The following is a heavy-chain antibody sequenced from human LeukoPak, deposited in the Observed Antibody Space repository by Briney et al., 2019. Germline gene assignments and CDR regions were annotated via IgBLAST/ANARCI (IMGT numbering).Heavy chain of an antibody. CDR2: IYTSGST. CDR1: GGSISSGSYY. V-gene: IGHV4-61*02. Sequence: SETLSLTRTVSGGSISSGSYYWSWIRQPAGKGLEWIGRIYTSGSTNYNPSLKSRVTISVDTSKNQFSLKLSSVTAADTAVYYCARDGSSSWYGWFDPWGQGTLVTVSS. CDR3: ARDGSSSWYGWFDP. D-gene: IGHD6-13*01. J-gene: IGHJ5*02.